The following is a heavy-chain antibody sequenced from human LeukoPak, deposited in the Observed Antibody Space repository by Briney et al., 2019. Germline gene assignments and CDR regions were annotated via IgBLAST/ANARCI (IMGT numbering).Heavy chain of an antibody. J-gene: IGHJ5*02. CDR2: IKQDGSEK. CDR1: GFTFSSYW. V-gene: IGHV3-7*01. CDR3: ARGKTSQNIVTRKTYNWFDP. D-gene: IGHD2/OR15-2a*01. Sequence: PGGSLRLSCAASGFTFSSYWMSWVRQAPGKGLEWVANIKQDGSEKYYVDSVKGRFTISRHNAKNSLYLQMNSLRAEDTAVYYCARGKTSQNIVTRKTYNWFDPWGQGTLVTVSS.